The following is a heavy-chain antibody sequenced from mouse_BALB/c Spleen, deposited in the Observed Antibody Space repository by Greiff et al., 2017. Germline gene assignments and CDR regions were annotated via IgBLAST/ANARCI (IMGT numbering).Heavy chain of an antibody. CDR3: ARSALVNSLYYYAMDY. J-gene: IGHJ4*01. V-gene: IGHV1-7*01. Sequence: QVQLQQSGAELAKPGASVKMSCKASGYTFTSYWMHWVKQRPGQGLEWIGYINPSTGYTKYNEKFKGKATLTADKSSSTAYMQLSSLTSEESAVYFCARSALVNSLYYYAMDYWGQGTSVTVSS. CDR2: INPSTGYT. CDR1: GYTFTSYW. D-gene: IGHD1-1*01.